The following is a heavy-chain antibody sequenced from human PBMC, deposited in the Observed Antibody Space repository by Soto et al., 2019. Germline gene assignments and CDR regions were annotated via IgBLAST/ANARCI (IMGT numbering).Heavy chain of an antibody. CDR1: GFTFSSYA. V-gene: IGHV3-30-3*01. CDR3: ASDIVVVPAVTDY. CDR2: ISYDGSNK. Sequence: QVQLVESGGGVVQPGRSLRLSCAASGFTFSSYAMHWVRQAPGKGLEWVAVISYDGSNKYYADSVKGRFTISRDNSKNTLYLQMNSLRAEDTAVSYCASDIVVVPAVTDYWGQGTLVTVSS. D-gene: IGHD2-2*01. J-gene: IGHJ4*02.